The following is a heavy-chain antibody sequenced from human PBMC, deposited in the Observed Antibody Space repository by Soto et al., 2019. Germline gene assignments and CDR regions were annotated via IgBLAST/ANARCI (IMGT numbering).Heavy chain of an antibody. J-gene: IGHJ5*02. V-gene: IGHV3-23*01. CDR3: AKDGLYDFWTLRRFDP. CDR2: ISGSGGST. D-gene: IGHD3-3*01. CDR1: GFTFSSYA. Sequence: GGSLRLSCAASGFTFSSYAMSWVRQAPGKGLEWVSAISGSGGSTYYADSVKGRFTISRDNSKNTLYLQMNSLRAEDTAVYYCAKDGLYDFWTLRRFDPWGQGTLVTVSS.